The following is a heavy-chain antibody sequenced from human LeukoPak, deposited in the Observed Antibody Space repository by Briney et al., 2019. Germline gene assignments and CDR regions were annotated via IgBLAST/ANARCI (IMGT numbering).Heavy chain of an antibody. CDR3: ARGYAARREWWKYDYYGSGSYWGGFDY. CDR1: GGSISSGSYY. CDR2: IYTSGST. D-gene: IGHD3-10*01. Sequence: SETLSLTCTVSGGSISSGSYYWSWIRQPAGKGLEWIGRIYTSGSTNYNPSLKSRVTISVDTSKNQFSLKLSSVTAADTAVYYCARGYAARREWWKYDYYGSGSYWGGFDYWGQGILVTVSS. J-gene: IGHJ4*02. V-gene: IGHV4-61*02.